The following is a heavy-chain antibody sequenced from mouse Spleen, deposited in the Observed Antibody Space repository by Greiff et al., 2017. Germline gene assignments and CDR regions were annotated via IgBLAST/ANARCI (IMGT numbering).Heavy chain of an antibody. Sequence: QVQLQQPGAELVRPGSSVKLSCKASGYTFTSYWMDWVKQRPGQGLEWIGNIYPSDSETHYNQKFKDKATLTVDKSSSTAYMQLSSLTSEDSAVYYCARRYYDYDEFAYWGQGTLVTVSA. D-gene: IGHD2-4*01. CDR2: IYPSDSET. V-gene: IGHV1-61*01. CDR1: GYTFTSYW. J-gene: IGHJ3*01. CDR3: ARRYYDYDEFAY.